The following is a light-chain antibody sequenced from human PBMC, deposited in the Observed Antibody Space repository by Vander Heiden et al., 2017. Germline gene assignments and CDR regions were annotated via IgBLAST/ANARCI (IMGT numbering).Light chain of an antibody. Sequence: DIQMTQSPSTLSASVGDRVTITCRASQSISSWLAWYQQKPGKAPKLLIYEASSWESGVPSRFSGSGSGTEFTLTISSLQPDDFATYYCQQYNSYSHTFGQGTKLEIK. J-gene: IGKJ2*01. CDR2: EAS. V-gene: IGKV1-5*01. CDR3: QQYNSYSHT. CDR1: QSISSW.